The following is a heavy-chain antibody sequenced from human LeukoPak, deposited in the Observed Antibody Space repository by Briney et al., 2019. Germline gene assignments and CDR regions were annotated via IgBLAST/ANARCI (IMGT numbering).Heavy chain of an antibody. Sequence: ASVKVSCKASGYTFTGYYMHWVRQAPGQGLEWMGWINPNSGGTNYAQKFQGRVTMTRDTSISTAYMELSRLRSDDTAVYYCARELVRFGELLDWGQGTLVNVSS. CDR3: ARELVRFGELLD. V-gene: IGHV1-2*02. CDR1: GYTFTGYY. CDR2: INPNSGGT. J-gene: IGHJ4*02. D-gene: IGHD3-10*01.